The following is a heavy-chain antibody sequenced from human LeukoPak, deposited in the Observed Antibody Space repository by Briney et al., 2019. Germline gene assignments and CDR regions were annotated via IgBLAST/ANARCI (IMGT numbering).Heavy chain of an antibody. J-gene: IGHJ4*02. CDR3: ARDTYYYDSSGYYYDY. Sequence: ASVKVSCKASGHTFTSYYMHWVRQAPGQGLEWMGIINPSGGSTSYAQKFQGRVTMTRDTSTSTVYMELSSLRSEDTAVYYCARDTYYYDSSGYYYDYWGQGTLVTVSS. CDR1: GHTFTSYY. V-gene: IGHV1-46*01. CDR2: INPSGGST. D-gene: IGHD3-22*01.